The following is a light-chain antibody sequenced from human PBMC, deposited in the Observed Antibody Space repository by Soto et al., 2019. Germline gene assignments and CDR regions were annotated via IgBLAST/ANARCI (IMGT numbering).Light chain of an antibody. Sequence: EIFMTQSPSTLCVFPVEIVTLSCRASQSVRGNLAWYQQKPGQAPRLLIYGASTRATGLPARFSGSGSGTDFTLTISSLQSEDFAVYYCQQYNTWPPITFGQGTRLEIK. CDR3: QQYNTWPPIT. V-gene: IGKV3-15*01. CDR1: QSVRGN. CDR2: GAS. J-gene: IGKJ5*01.